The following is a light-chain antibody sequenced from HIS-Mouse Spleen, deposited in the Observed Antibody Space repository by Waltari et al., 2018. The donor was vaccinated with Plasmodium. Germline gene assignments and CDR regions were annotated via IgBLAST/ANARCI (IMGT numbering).Light chain of an antibody. J-gene: IGKJ4*01. CDR3: QQRSNWPRVLT. CDR2: DAS. CDR1: QSVSSY. Sequence: EIVLTQSPATLSLSPGERATLSCRASQSVSSYLAWYQQKPGQAPRLRIYDASNRATSIPARFSGSGSGTDFTLTISSLEPEDFAVYYCQQRSNWPRVLTFGGGTKVEIK. V-gene: IGKV3-11*01.